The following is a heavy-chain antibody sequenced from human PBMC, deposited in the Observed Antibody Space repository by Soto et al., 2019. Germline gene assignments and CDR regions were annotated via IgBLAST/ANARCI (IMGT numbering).Heavy chain of an antibody. J-gene: IGHJ4*02. CDR1: GGSISSGAYY. V-gene: IGHV4-31*03. CDR3: ARSRDSSGWYYFDY. D-gene: IGHD6-19*01. CDR2: IYYGGPT. Sequence: QVQLQESGPGLVKPSQTLSLTCTVSGGSISSGAYYWSWIRQFPGKGPEWIGYIYYGGPTYYNPPLKRRVTISLDTSKNQFSLKLSSVTAADTAVYYCARSRDSSGWYYFDYWGQGTLVTVSS.